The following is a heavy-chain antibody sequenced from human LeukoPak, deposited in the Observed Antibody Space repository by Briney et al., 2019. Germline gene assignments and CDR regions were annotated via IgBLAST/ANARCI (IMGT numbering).Heavy chain of an antibody. CDR3: ARVGSGWYDFDS. Sequence: GGSLRLSCAASGFTVSSNYIIGLRQAPRKGLEGVAGVYSCSGSTYYKDSVKGRFTISRHNYKNTLYLKMNSVRAADTAVYYCARVGSGWYDFDSWGQGTLVTVSS. D-gene: IGHD6-19*01. CDR2: VYSCSGST. V-gene: IGHV3-66*03. J-gene: IGHJ4*02. CDR1: GFTVSSNY.